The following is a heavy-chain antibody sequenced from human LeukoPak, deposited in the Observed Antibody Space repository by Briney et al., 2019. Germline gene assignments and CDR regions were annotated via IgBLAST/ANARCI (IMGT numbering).Heavy chain of an antibody. J-gene: IGHJ4*02. D-gene: IGHD6-19*01. Sequence: SETLSLTCAVYGGSFSGYYSSWIRQPPGKGLEWIGEINHRGSTNDNPSLTSRVTISLDTSRNQFSLKLSSVTAAETAVYYCARGLRIAVAGMRNDYWGQGTLVTVSS. CDR2: INHRGST. CDR3: ARGLRIAVAGMRNDY. V-gene: IGHV4-34*01. CDR1: GGSFSGYY.